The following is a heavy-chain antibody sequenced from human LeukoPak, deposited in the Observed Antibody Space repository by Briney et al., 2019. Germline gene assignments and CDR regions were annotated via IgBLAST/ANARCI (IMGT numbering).Heavy chain of an antibody. Sequence: GESLRISCKCSGYRFTSYWISWVRQMPGKGREWSGRIDPSDSYTNYSPSFQGHVTISADKSVSTAYLQWSSLQASDSAMYYCARRLFQTGYDAFDIWGQGTMVTVSS. D-gene: IGHD3-9*01. CDR3: ARRLFQTGYDAFDI. V-gene: IGHV5-10-1*01. CDR2: IDPSDSYT. J-gene: IGHJ3*02. CDR1: GYRFTSYW.